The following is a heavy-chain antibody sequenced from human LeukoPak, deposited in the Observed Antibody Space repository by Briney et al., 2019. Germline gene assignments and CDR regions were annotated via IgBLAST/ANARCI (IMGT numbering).Heavy chain of an antibody. D-gene: IGHD6-6*01. CDR3: ARRGGSSSRIFDY. CDR2: IIPIFGTA. J-gene: IGHJ4*02. Sequence: SAKVSCKASGGTFSSYAISWVRQAPGQGLEWMGGIIPIFGTANYAQKFQGRVTITAGESTSTAYMELSSLRSEDTAVYYCARRGGSSSRIFDYWGQGTLVTVSS. V-gene: IGHV1-69*01. CDR1: GGTFSSYA.